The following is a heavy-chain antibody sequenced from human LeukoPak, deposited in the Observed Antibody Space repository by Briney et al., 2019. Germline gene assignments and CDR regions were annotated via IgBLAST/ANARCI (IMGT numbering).Heavy chain of an antibody. V-gene: IGHV3-30*18. D-gene: IGHD2-21*02. CDR1: GFTFRSYG. CDR2: MSYDGTNE. J-gene: IGHJ4*02. Sequence: GGSLRLSCAASGFTFRSYGIHWVRQAPGKGLEWVAVMSYDGTNEYYADSLKGRFTISRDNSKNTLYLQMNSLRAEDTAVYYCAKTLCGGDCFSSLGYWGQGTLVTVSS. CDR3: AKTLCGGDCFSSLGY.